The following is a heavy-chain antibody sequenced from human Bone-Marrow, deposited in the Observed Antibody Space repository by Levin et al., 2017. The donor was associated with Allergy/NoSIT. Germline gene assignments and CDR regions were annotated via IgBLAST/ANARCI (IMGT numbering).Heavy chain of an antibody. CDR3: ASLDTRGDRYYFDH. D-gene: IGHD2-8*02. CDR1: GTSVMSGSYY. Sequence: PSETLSLTCNVSGTSVMSGSYYWSWIRQPPGKELEWIGYIFYSGSTNYNPSLKSRVTMSVDTSKNHFSLRLRSVTAADTAVYYCASLDTRGDRYYFDHWGQGTQVTVSS. J-gene: IGHJ4*02. V-gene: IGHV4-61*03. CDR2: IFYSGST.